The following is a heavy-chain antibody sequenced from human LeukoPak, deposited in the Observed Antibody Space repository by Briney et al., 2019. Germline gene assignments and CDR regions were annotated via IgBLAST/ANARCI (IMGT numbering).Heavy chain of an antibody. D-gene: IGHD2-2*01. CDR2: IYYSGST. Sequence: SETLSLTCTVSGGSISSSSYYWGWIRQPPGKGLEWIGSIYYSGSTYYNPSLKRRVTISVDTSKNQFSLKLSSVTAADTAVYYCASLFDYCSSTSCAAFDIWGQGTMVTVSS. V-gene: IGHV4-39*01. J-gene: IGHJ3*02. CDR3: ASLFDYCSSTSCAAFDI. CDR1: GGSISSSSYY.